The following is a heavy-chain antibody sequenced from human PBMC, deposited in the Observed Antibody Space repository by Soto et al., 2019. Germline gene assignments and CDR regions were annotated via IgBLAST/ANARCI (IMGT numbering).Heavy chain of an antibody. V-gene: IGHV3-21*01. Sequence: GGSLRLSCAASGFTFSSYSMNWVRQAPGKGLEWVSSISSSSSYIYYADSVKGRFTISRDNAKNSLYLQMNSLRAEDTAVYYCARDPEGYYYYYGMDVWGQGTTVTVSS. CDR3: ARDPEGYYYYYGMDV. CDR1: GFTFSSYS. CDR2: ISSSSSYI. J-gene: IGHJ6*02.